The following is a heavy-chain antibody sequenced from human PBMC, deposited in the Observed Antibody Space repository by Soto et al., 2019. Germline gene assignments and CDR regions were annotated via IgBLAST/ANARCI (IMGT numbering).Heavy chain of an antibody. CDR2: IYHSGST. J-gene: IGHJ3*01. CDR3: ARSPSSSWYGGGAFEV. CDR1: CGSISSSNW. Sequence: SETLSLTCAVSCGSISSSNWWSWVRQPPGKGLEWIGEIYHSGSTNYNPSVKSRITILVDKSKKQLSLKLNSVTAADTAVYYCARSPSSSWYGGGAFEVWGQGTMVTVSS. V-gene: IGHV4-4*02. D-gene: IGHD6-13*01.